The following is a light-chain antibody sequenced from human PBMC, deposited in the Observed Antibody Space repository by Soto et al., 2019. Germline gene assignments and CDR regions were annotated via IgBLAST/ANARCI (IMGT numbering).Light chain of an antibody. Sequence: DIQMTQSPSSLSASVGDRVTITCRASQGITTYLAWYQQKPGKVPTLLIYGASKLHSGVPSRFRGSGSGTHFTLTISGLQPEDVATYYCQYSNRAPRTFGGWTKGEI. V-gene: IGKV1-27*01. CDR2: GAS. J-gene: IGKJ4*01. CDR3: QYSNRAPRT. CDR1: QGITTY.